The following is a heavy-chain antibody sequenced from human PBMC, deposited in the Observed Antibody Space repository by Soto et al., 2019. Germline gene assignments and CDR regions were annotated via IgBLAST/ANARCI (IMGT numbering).Heavy chain of an antibody. CDR1: GDTISTGGYS. CDR3: ARSEATALDF. J-gene: IGHJ4*01. Sequence: SETLSLTCGVSGDTISTGGYSWAWIRQPPGKALEWIGHTYHSGRTNYNPSLKSRVTISVDRSQNHFSLQLTSVTAADTAVYYCARSEATALDFWGHGTLVTVSS. V-gene: IGHV4-30-2*01. CDR2: TYHSGRT.